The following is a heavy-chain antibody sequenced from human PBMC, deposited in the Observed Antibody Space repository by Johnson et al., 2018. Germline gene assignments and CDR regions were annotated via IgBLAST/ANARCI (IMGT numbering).Heavy chain of an antibody. V-gene: IGHV3-23*04. J-gene: IGHJ5*01. CDR3: ANLLTGPYDS. D-gene: IGHD1-20*01. CDR2: IGGDSGGI. Sequence: VQLVQSGGGLVQPGGSLRLSCACSGFTFNSYAMTWVRQAPGKGLEWVSVIGGDSGGIQYADSVKGRFIISRDTSARTLHLQMNSLRGEATAIYYFANLLTGPYDSWGHGTLVTVAS. CDR1: GFTFNSYA.